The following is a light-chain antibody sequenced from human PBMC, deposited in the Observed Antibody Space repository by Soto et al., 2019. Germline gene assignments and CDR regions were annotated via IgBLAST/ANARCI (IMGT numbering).Light chain of an antibody. V-gene: IGKV1-9*01. CDR1: QGISRY. Sequence: DIQLTQSPSFLSASVGDRVTITCRASQGISRYLAWYQQKPGKAPNLLIYAASTLQSGVPSRFSGSGSGTEFTLSISSLQPELFATYFCQQLNSYSLTFGQTTRLEIK. CDR3: QQLNSYSLT. J-gene: IGKJ5*01. CDR2: AAS.